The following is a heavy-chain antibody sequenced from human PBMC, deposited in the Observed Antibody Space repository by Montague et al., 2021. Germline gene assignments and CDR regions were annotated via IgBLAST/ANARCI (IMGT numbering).Heavy chain of an antibody. D-gene: IGHD3-3*01. CDR3: VKDTRDYYPDF. CDR2: INGNSINI. V-gene: IGHV3-9*01. CDR1: GFIFNNYV. Sequence: SPRLSCAASGFIFNNYVMNWVRHAPGKGLEWVSGINGNSINIDYADSVKGRFTISRDNAKNSLYLQTNSLRAEDTAFYYCVKDTRDYYPDFWGQGILVTVSS. J-gene: IGHJ4*02.